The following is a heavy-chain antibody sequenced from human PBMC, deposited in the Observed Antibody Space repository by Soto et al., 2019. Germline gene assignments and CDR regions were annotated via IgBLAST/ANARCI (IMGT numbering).Heavy chain of an antibody. CDR3: AREQRAIAARANNWFEP. CDR2: INHSGST. CDR1: GGSFSGYY. V-gene: IGHV4-34*01. D-gene: IGHD6-6*01. Sequence: SETLSLTCAVYGGSFSGYYWSWIRQPPGKGLEWIGEINHSGSTNYNPSLKSRVTISVDTSKNQFSLKLSSVTAADTAVYYCAREQRAIAARANNWFEPWGQGTLVTVSS. J-gene: IGHJ5*02.